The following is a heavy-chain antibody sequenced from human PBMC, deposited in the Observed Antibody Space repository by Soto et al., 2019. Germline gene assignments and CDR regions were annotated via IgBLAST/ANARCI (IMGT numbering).Heavy chain of an antibody. V-gene: IGHV1-18*01. CDR3: ARDHPYYDILTGYAPDY. CDR1: GYTFTSYG. J-gene: IGHJ4*02. D-gene: IGHD3-9*01. Sequence: QVPLVQSGAEVKKPGASVKVTCKASGYTFTSYGISWVRQAPGQGLEWMGWISAYNGNTNYAQKLQGRVTMTTDTSTSTAYMELRSLRSDDTAVYYCARDHPYYDILTGYAPDYWGQGTLVTVSS. CDR2: ISAYNGNT.